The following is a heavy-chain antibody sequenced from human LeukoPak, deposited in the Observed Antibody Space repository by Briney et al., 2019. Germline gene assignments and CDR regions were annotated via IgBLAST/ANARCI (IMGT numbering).Heavy chain of an antibody. CDR3: VKDEYCSGGSCYSSWFDP. Sequence: GGSLRLSCSASGFTFSTYWMSWVRQAPGKGLEYVSGISSNGGSTYYADSVKGRFTISRDNSKNTLYLQMSSLRAEDTAVYYCVKDEYCSGGSCYSSWFDPWGQGTLVTVSS. J-gene: IGHJ5*02. CDR2: ISSNGGST. V-gene: IGHV3-64D*06. D-gene: IGHD2-15*01. CDR1: GFTFSTYW.